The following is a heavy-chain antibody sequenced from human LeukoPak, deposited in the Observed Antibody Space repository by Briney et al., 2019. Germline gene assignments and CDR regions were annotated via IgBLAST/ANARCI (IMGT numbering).Heavy chain of an antibody. V-gene: IGHV2-5*01. CDR1: GFSLRTSGVG. CDR3: AHKAIAVAGHPATNWFDP. D-gene: IGHD6-19*01. Sequence: SGPTLVNPTQTLTLTCTFSGFSLRTSGVGVGWIRQPPGKALEWLALIYWNDDKLYSPSLKSRLTITKDTSKNQVVLTMTNMDPVDTATYYCAHKAIAVAGHPATNWFDPWGQGTLVTVSS. CDR2: IYWNDDK. J-gene: IGHJ5*02.